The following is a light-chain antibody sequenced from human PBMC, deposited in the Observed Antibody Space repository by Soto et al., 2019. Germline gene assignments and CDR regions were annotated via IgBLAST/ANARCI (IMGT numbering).Light chain of an antibody. J-gene: IGKJ1*01. Sequence: DIQMTQSPSSLSASVGDSVTISCRASQSISASLNWYQQKPGEAPRLLISRASSVMSGVPPRFSGRGSGRDFTLTISSLRPEDIGTYFCQQSYSSPWTFGPGTKVEIK. CDR1: QSISAS. CDR2: RAS. CDR3: QQSYSSPWT. V-gene: IGKV1-39*01.